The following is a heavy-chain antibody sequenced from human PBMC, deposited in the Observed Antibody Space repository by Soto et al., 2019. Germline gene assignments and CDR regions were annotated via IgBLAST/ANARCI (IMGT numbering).Heavy chain of an antibody. CDR1: GDTFIGYW. D-gene: IGHD3-10*01. CDR3: ARLLDGVFHY. V-gene: IGHV5-51*01. J-gene: IGHJ4*02. Sequence: PGESLKISCKISGDTFIGYWIGWVRHMPGKGLEWMGIIFPHDSDTRYSPSFQGLVTISAVKSSNTAYLQWSSLKATDTAIYYCARLLDGVFHYWGQETLVTVSS. CDR2: IFPHDSDT.